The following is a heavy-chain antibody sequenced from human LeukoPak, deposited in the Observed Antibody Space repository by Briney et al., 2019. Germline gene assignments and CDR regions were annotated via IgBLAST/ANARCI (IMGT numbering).Heavy chain of an antibody. Sequence: ASVKVSCKASGYTFTSYAMYWVRQAPGQRLEWMGWINAGNDNTKYSQKFQGRVTITRNTSASTAYMELNSLRSEDTAVYYCARDLGYCTGGTCYPNWFDPLGQGTLVTVSS. CDR3: ARDLGYCTGGTCYPNWFDP. V-gene: IGHV1-3*01. CDR1: GYTFTSYA. J-gene: IGHJ5*02. D-gene: IGHD2-15*01. CDR2: INAGNDNT.